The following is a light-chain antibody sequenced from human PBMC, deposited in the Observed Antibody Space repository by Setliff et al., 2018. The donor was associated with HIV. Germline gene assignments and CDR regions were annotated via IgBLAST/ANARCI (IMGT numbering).Light chain of an antibody. CDR1: QSVSSSS. CDR3: QQYGSSPQT. Sequence: EIVLTQSPGTLALSPGERATLSCRASQSVSSSSLAWYQQKPGQAPRLLIYAASTRATGIPDRFSGSGSGTDFTLTINRLESEDFTVYFCQQYGSSPQTFGQGTKVDIK. V-gene: IGKV3-20*01. CDR2: AAS. J-gene: IGKJ1*01.